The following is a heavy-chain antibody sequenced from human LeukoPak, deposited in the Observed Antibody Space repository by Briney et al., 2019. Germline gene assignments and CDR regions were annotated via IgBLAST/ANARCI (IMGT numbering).Heavy chain of an antibody. D-gene: IGHD6-13*01. J-gene: IGHJ3*02. Sequence: ASVKVSCKVSGYTLAELSMHWVRQAPGKGLEWMGGFDPEDGETIYAQKFRGRVTMTEDTSTDTAYMELSSLRSEDTAVYYCAVAAAASDAFDIWGQGTMVTVSS. CDR2: FDPEDGET. CDR3: AVAAAASDAFDI. V-gene: IGHV1-24*01. CDR1: GYTLAELS.